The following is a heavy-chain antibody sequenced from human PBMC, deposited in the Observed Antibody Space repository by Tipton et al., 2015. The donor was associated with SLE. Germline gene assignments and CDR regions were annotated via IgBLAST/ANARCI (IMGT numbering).Heavy chain of an antibody. CDR3: ARSPWYSSGWYYFDY. J-gene: IGHJ4*02. CDR2: IYISGST. V-gene: IGHV4-61*02. CDR1: GGSISSGTYY. Sequence: TLSLTCTVSGGSISSGTYYWSWIRQPAGKGLEWIGRIYISGSTNYNPSLKSRVTISVDTSKNQFSLKLSSVTAADTAVYYCARSPWYSSGWYYFDYWGQGTLVTVSS. D-gene: IGHD6-19*01.